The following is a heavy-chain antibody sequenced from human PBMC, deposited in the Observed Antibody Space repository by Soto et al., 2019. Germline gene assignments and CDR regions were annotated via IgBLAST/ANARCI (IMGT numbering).Heavy chain of an antibody. Sequence: GGSLRLSCAASGFTFSSYAMHWVRQAPGKGLEWVAVISYDGSNKYYADSVKGRFTISRDNSKNTLYLQMNSLRAEDTAVYYCAREPHPEQDSSWPGTYFDYWGQGTLVTVSS. CDR1: GFTFSSYA. CDR3: AREPHPEQDSSWPGTYFDY. J-gene: IGHJ4*02. V-gene: IGHV3-30-3*01. CDR2: ISYDGSNK. D-gene: IGHD6-13*01.